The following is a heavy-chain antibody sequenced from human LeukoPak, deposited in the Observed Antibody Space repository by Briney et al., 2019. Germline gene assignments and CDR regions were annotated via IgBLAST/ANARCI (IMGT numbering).Heavy chain of an antibody. V-gene: IGHV3-23*01. CDR2: ISGSGGTT. Sequence: GGSLRLSCAASVFTFSSSAMIWVRQAPGKGLEWVSAISGSGGTTYYADSVEGRFTISRDNSKDTLYLQMNSLRAEDTAVFYCAKITWDRGGWYVDSWGQGTLVTVSS. CDR3: AKITWDRGGWYVDS. D-gene: IGHD6-19*01. J-gene: IGHJ5*01. CDR1: VFTFSSSA.